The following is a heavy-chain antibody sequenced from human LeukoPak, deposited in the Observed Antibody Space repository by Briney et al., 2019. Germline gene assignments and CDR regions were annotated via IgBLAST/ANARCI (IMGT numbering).Heavy chain of an antibody. CDR2: IYYSGST. CDR1: GGSTSSGGYY. Sequence: ASQTLSLTCTVSGGSTSSGGYYWSWIRQHPGKGLEWIGYIYYSGSTYYNPSLKSRVTISVDTSKNQFSLKLSSVTAADTAVYYCARRKKAVPAAISDYYYYMDVWGKGTTVTVSS. CDR3: ARRKKAVPAAISDYYYYMDV. D-gene: IGHD2-2*01. J-gene: IGHJ6*03. V-gene: IGHV4-31*03.